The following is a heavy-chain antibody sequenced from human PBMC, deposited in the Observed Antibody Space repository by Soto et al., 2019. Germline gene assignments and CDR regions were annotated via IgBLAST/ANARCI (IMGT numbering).Heavy chain of an antibody. V-gene: IGHV4-38-2*01. Sequence: PSETLSLTCAVSGYSITSGYYWGWIRQPPGKGLEWIGSIYNSGSTYYNPSLNSRVTISVDTSKNQFSLKLSSVTAADTAVYYCARRLSLGDSSGFDYWGQGTLVTVSS. CDR2: IYNSGST. D-gene: IGHD2-21*01. CDR3: ARRLSLGDSSGFDY. J-gene: IGHJ4*02. CDR1: GYSITSGYY.